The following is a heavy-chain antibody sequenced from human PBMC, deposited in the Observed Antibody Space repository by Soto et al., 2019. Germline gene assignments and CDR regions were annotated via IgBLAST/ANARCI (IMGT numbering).Heavy chain of an antibody. CDR2: VKPDGSAT. J-gene: IGHJ6*02. CDR3: ARDRERVTVNGGIFSGSFDV. V-gene: IGHV3-7*03. Sequence: AERSLTRTCAASGFTFNYYWMTWVRQAPGKGLEWGANVKPDGSATFYADSLKGRFTISRDNAKNSVSLQMDSLRADDTAVYYCARDRERVTVNGGIFSGSFDVWGHVTTVPVSS. D-gene: IGHD3-22*01. CDR1: GFTFNYYW.